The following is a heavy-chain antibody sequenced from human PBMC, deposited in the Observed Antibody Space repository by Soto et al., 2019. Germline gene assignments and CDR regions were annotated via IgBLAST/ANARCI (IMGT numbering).Heavy chain of an antibody. CDR3: ARWEWESYYQDF. D-gene: IGHD1-26*01. J-gene: IGHJ4*02. V-gene: IGHV4-31*03. CDR2: IYYSGTT. CDR1: GASITSAGVY. Sequence: PSGTLSLTCTFSGASITSAGVYWSLIRQLPGKGLEWIGYIYYSGTTFSNPSLESRITMSVDTSENQFSLRLRSVTAADTAVYCCARWEWESYYQDFWGQGTLVTVSS.